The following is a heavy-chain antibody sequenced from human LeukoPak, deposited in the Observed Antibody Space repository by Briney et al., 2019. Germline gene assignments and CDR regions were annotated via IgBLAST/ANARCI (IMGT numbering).Heavy chain of an antibody. CDR1: GFSFTAYS. Sequence: GSLRLSCAASGFSFTAYSMNWVRQAPGRGLEWISYIGPGGDIYYADSVTGRFTVSRDTAKNSLYLQMNGLRVEDTAVYYCARRFDSWGQGTLVTVSS. J-gene: IGHJ4*02. V-gene: IGHV3-48*01. CDR2: IGPGGDI. CDR3: ARRFDS.